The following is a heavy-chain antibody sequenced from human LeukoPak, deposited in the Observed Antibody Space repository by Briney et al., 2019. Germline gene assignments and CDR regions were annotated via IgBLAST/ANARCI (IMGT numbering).Heavy chain of an antibody. D-gene: IGHD3-22*01. CDR2: ISYDGSNK. CDR3: ARAAPYYYDSSGYSAFDS. J-gene: IGHJ3*02. V-gene: IGHV3-30*03. CDR1: GFTPSTYA. Sequence: GGSLRLSCAASGFTPSTYAMHWVRQAPGKGLEWVALISYDGSNKYYADFVKGRFTISRDNAKNSLYLQMNSLRDEDTAVYYCARAAPYYYDSSGYSAFDSWGQGTMVTVSA.